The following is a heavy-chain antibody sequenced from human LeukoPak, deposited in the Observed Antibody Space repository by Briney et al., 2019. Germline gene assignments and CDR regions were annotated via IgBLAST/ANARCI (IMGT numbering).Heavy chain of an antibody. CDR1: GFTFSDYY. CDR2: ISSSGSTI. D-gene: IGHD1-26*01. J-gene: IGHJ4*02. CDR3: ARASGSYHNRQFNDY. V-gene: IGHV3-11*01. Sequence: KAGGSLRLSCAASGFTFSDYYMSWIRQAPGKGLEWVSYISSSGSTIYYADSVKGRFTISRDNAKNSLYLQMNSLRAEDTAVYYCARASGSYHNRQFNDYWGQGTLVTVSS.